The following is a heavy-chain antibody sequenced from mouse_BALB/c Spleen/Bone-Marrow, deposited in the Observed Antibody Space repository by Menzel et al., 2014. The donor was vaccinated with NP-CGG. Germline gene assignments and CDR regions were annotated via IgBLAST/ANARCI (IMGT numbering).Heavy chain of an antibody. D-gene: IGHD2-4*01. J-gene: IGHJ2*01. CDR1: GYTFTSYW. V-gene: IGHV1S81*02. CDR3: ARERYDYDWKDY. CDR2: INTSNGRT. Sequence: VQLQQSGAELVKPGASVKLSCKASGYTFTSYWMHWVKQRPGQGLEWIGEINTSNGRTNHNEKFKSKATLTVDKSSSTAYMQLSSLTSEDSAVYYCARERYDYDWKDYWGQGTTLTVSS.